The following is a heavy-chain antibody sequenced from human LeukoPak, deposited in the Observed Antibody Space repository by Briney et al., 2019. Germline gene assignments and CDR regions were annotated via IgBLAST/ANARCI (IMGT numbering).Heavy chain of an antibody. J-gene: IGHJ4*02. V-gene: IGHV4-59*01. CDR3: ARGGDFWSGYYSY. D-gene: IGHD3-3*01. CDR1: GGSISSYY. Sequence: PSETLSLTCTVSGGSISSYYWSWIRQPPGKGLEWIGYIYYSGSTNYNPSLKSRVTISVDTSKNQFSLKLSSVTAADTAVYYCARGGDFWSGYYSYWGQGTLVTVSS. CDR2: IYYSGST.